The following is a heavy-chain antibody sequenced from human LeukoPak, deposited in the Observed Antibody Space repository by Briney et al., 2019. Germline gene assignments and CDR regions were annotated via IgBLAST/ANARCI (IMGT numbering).Heavy chain of an antibody. Sequence: PGGSLRLSCAASGFTFSSYAMHWVRQAPGKGLEWVAVISYDGSNKYYADSVKGRFTISRDNSKNTLYLQMNSLRAEDTAVYYCARDGGSGSSAVRFDYWGQGTLVTVSS. CDR3: ARDGGSGSSAVRFDY. V-gene: IGHV3-30-3*01. CDR1: GFTFSSYA. J-gene: IGHJ4*02. D-gene: IGHD3-10*01. CDR2: ISYDGSNK.